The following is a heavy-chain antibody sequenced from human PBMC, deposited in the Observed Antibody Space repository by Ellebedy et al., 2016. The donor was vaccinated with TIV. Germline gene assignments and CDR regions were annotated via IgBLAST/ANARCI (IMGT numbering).Heavy chain of an antibody. CDR2: IDNSGGRT. CDR3: AKLGVRDSIDY. D-gene: IGHD3-10*02. Sequence: GESLKISCAASGFSFSTYAMYWVRQAPGKGLEWVTSIDNSGGRTWYADSVKGRFTISRDNSKNTLFLQMSSLRAEDTAIYYCAKLGVRDSIDYWGQGTLVTVSS. CDR1: GFSFSTYA. V-gene: IGHV3-23*01. J-gene: IGHJ4*02.